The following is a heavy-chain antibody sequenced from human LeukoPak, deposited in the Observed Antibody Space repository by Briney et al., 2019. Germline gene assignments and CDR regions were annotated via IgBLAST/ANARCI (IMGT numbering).Heavy chain of an antibody. CDR2: MNPNSGNT. CDR3: ARSIHEYGDYRVDV. V-gene: IGHV1-8*01. D-gene: IGHD4-17*01. Sequence: ASVKVSCKASGYTFTSYDINWVRQATGQGVEWMGWMNPNSGNTGYAQKFQGRVTMTRNTSISTAYMELSSLRSEDTAVYYCARSIHEYGDYRVDVWGQGTTVTVSS. J-gene: IGHJ6*02. CDR1: GYTFTSYD.